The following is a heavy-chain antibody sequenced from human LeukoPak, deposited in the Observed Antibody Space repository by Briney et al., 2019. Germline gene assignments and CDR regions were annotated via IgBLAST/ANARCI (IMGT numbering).Heavy chain of an antibody. CDR1: GGSFSGYY. D-gene: IGHD5-24*01. CDR3: ARGMKMATAPFDY. CDR2: INHSGST. Sequence: SGTLSLTCAVYGGSFSGYYWSWIRQPPGKGLEWIGEINHSGSTNYNPSLKSRVTISVDTSKYRFSLKLSSVTAADTAVYYWARGMKMATAPFDYWGQGTLVTVSS. V-gene: IGHV4-34*01. J-gene: IGHJ4*02.